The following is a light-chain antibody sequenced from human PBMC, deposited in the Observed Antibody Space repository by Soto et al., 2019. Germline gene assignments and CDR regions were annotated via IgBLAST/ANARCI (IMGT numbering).Light chain of an antibody. CDR3: QHYHDWPLT. CDR1: QIVASN. V-gene: IGKV3-15*01. Sequence: EIVMTQSPATLSVSPGERATLSCRASQIVASNLAWYQQKPGQAPRLLIYGVSTRATGIPARFSGSGSGTEFTLTISSLQSEDFAVYYCQHYHDWPLTFGQGTRLEIK. CDR2: GVS. J-gene: IGKJ5*01.